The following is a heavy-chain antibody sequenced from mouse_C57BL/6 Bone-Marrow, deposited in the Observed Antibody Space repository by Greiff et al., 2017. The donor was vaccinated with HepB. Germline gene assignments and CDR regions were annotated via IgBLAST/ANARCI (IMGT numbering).Heavy chain of an antibody. D-gene: IGHD2-4*01. CDR1: GYTFTSYW. CDR2: IYPGSGST. V-gene: IGHV1-55*01. CDR3: ARGGLRRASMDY. Sequence: QVQLQQPGAELVKPGASVKMSCKASGYTFTSYWITWVKQRPGQGLEWLGDIYPGSGSTNDNEKFKGKATLTVDTSSSTAYMQLSSLTSEDSAVYYCARGGLRRASMDYWGQGTSVTVSS. J-gene: IGHJ4*01.